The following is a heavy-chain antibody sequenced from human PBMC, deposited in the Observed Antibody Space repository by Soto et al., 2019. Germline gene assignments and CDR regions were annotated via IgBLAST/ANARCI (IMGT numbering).Heavy chain of an antibody. V-gene: IGHV3-33*01. CDR1: GFTFSSYG. D-gene: IGHD2-21*02. J-gene: IGHJ4*02. Sequence: QVQLVESGGGVVQPGRSLRLSCAASGFTFSSYGMHWVRQAPGKGLEWVAVIWYDGSNKYYADSVKGRFTISRDNSKNALYLQMNSLRAEDTAVYYCARDQGDPYFDYWGQGTLVTVSS. CDR3: ARDQGDPYFDY. CDR2: IWYDGSNK.